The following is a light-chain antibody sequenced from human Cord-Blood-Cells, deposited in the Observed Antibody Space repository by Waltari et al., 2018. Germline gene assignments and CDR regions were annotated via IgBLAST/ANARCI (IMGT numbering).Light chain of an antibody. CDR1: SSDVGSYNL. V-gene: IGLV2-23*01. CDR2: EGS. Sequence: QSALTQPASVSGSPGQSITISCTGTSSDVGSYNLVSWYQQHPGKAPKLLIYEGSKRPSVVSNRFSGAKSGSTASRTIAGLQAEDEADYYGCSYAGSSTWVFGGGTKLTVL. CDR3: CSYAGSSTWV. J-gene: IGLJ3*02.